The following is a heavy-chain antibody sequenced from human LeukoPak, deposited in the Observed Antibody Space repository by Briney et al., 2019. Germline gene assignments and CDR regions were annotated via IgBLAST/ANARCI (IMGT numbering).Heavy chain of an antibody. D-gene: IGHD5-24*01. V-gene: IGHV4-59*01. Sequence: SETLSLTCAVSGGSFSGYYWSWIRQPPGKGLEWIGYIYYSGSTNYNPSLKSRVTISVDTSKNQFSLKLSSVTAADTAVYYCARGGTRRDGYNPLFDYWGQGTLVTVSS. CDR3: ARGGTRRDGYNPLFDY. CDR2: IYYSGST. CDR1: GGSFSGYY. J-gene: IGHJ4*02.